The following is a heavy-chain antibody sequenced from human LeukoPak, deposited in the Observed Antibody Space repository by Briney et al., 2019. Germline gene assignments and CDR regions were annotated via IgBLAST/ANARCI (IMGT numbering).Heavy chain of an antibody. J-gene: IGHJ5*02. CDR2: INHSGST. D-gene: IGHD4-17*01. CDR1: GGSFSGYY. V-gene: IGHV4-34*01. Sequence: SETLSLTCAVYGGSFSGYYWSWIRQPPGKGLEWMGEINHSGSTNYNPSLKSRVTISIDASKNQCSLKLRSVTAADTAVYYCARVDYGDPNWFDPWGQGTLVTVSS. CDR3: ARVDYGDPNWFDP.